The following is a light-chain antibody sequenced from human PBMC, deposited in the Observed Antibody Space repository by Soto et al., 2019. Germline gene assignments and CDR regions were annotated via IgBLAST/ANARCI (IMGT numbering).Light chain of an antibody. CDR1: SSDVGYYNY. CDR2: EVS. J-gene: IGLJ2*01. CDR3: SSYAGSNTYVV. Sequence: QPVLTQPPSASGSPGQSVTISCTGTSSDVGYYNYVSWYQQHPGKVPKLIIYEVSKRSSGVPDRFSGSKSGNTASLAVSGLQAEDEADYYCSSYAGSNTYVVFGGGTKVTVL. V-gene: IGLV2-8*01.